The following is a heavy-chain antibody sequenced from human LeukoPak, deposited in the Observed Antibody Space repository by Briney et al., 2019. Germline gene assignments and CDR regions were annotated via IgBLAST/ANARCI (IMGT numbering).Heavy chain of an antibody. CDR3: PRPPPYVFGGGYLLNY. J-gene: IGHJ4*02. Sequence: SETLSLTCTVSGGSISSGDYYWSWIRQPPGKGLEWIGYICYSGSTYYNPSLKSRVTISVDTSKNQFSLKLSSVTAADTAVYYWPRPPPYVFGGGYLLNYWGQEPRAPV. V-gene: IGHV4-30-4*08. D-gene: IGHD3-3*01. CDR2: ICYSGST. CDR1: GGSISSGDYY.